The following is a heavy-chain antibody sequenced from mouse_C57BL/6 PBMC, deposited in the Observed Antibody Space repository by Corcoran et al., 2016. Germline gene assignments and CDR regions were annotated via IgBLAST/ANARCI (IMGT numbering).Heavy chain of an antibody. J-gene: IGHJ1*03. CDR2: IYPRSGNT. CDR3: ARGVFINTYWYFDV. D-gene: IGHD1-1*01. Sequence: QVQLQQSGAELARPGASVKLSCKASGYTFTSYGISWVKQRTGQGLEWIGEIYPRSGNTYYNEKFKGKATLTASKSSSTAYMELRSLTSEESAVYFCARGVFINTYWYFDVWGTGTTVTVSS. CDR1: GYTFTSYG. V-gene: IGHV1-81*01.